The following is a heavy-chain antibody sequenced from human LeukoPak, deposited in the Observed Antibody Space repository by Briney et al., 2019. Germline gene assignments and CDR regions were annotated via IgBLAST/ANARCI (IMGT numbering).Heavy chain of an antibody. V-gene: IGHV4-31*03. CDR2: IYYSGST. CDR3: ARGNYYYDSSGYYSPVLYFDY. CDR1: GGSISSGGYY. D-gene: IGHD3-22*01. J-gene: IGHJ4*02. Sequence: SQTLSLTCTVSGGSISSGGYYWSWIRQHPGKGLEWIGYIYYSGSTYYNPSPKSRVTISVDTSKNQFSLKLSSVTAADTAVYYCARGNYYYDSSGYYSPVLYFDYWGQGTLVTVSS.